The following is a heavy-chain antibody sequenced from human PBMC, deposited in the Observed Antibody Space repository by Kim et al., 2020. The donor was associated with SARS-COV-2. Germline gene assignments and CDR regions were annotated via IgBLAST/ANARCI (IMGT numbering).Heavy chain of an antibody. Sequence: GGSLRLSCAASGFTFSSYGMHWVRQAPGKGLEWVAVIWYDGSNKYYADSVKGRFTISRDNSKNTLYLQMNSLRAEDTAVYYCARVVDFWSGALGYWGQGTLVTVSS. CDR1: GFTFSSYG. CDR2: IWYDGSNK. V-gene: IGHV3-33*01. J-gene: IGHJ4*02. CDR3: ARVVDFWSGALGY. D-gene: IGHD3-3*01.